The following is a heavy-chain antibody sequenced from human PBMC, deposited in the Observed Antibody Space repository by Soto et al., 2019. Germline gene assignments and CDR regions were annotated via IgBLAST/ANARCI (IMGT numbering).Heavy chain of an antibody. CDR1: GGTFSSYA. Sequence: QVQLVQSGAEVKKPGSSVKVSCKASGGTFSSYAISWVRQAPGQGLEWMGEIIPMFGTANYAQNFQGRVTITEDESTSTVYMQLCSARSEDTAVYDCARDKGPSSGYYPYWFGAWGQGTLVAVAS. J-gene: IGHJ5*02. CDR3: ARDKGPSSGYYPYWFGA. D-gene: IGHD3-22*01. CDR2: IIPMFGTA. V-gene: IGHV1-69*12.